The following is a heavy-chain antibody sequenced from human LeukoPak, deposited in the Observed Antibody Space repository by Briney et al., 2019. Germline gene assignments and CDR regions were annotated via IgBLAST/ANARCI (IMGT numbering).Heavy chain of an antibody. Sequence: SETLSLTCAVYGGSFSGYYWSWIRQPPGKGLEWIGEINHSGSTNYNPSLKSRVTISVDTSKNQFSLKLSSVTAADTAVYYCARRGRGYCSSTSCYRAGAFDIGGQGTMVTVSS. CDR1: GGSFSGYY. D-gene: IGHD2-2*02. V-gene: IGHV4-34*01. J-gene: IGHJ3*02. CDR3: ARRGRGYCSSTSCYRAGAFDI. CDR2: INHSGST.